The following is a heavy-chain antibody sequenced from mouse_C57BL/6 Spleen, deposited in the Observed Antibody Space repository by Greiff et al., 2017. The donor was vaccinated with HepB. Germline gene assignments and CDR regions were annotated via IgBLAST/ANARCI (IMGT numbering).Heavy chain of an antibody. V-gene: IGHV5-4*03. D-gene: IGHD4-1*01. Sequence: EVKLVESGGGLVKPGGSLKLSCAASGFTFSSYSMYWVRQTPEKRLEWVATISDGDSYTYYPDNVKGRITISRDNAKNNLYLQMSHLTSEDTAMYYCARGGNWDAFDYWGQGTTLTVSS. CDR2: ISDGDSYT. J-gene: IGHJ2*01. CDR1: GFTFSSYS. CDR3: ARGGNWDAFDY.